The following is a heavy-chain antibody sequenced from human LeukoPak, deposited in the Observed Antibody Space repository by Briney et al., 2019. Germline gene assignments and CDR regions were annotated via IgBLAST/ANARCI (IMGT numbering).Heavy chain of an antibody. J-gene: IGHJ4*02. CDR3: AKLVGYSYGYFDY. V-gene: IGHV3-23*01. Sequence: GGSLRLSCAASGFTFSSYAMRWVRQAPGKGLEWVSAISGSGGSTYYADSVKGRFTISRDNSKNTLYLQMNSLRAEDTAVYYCAKLVGYSYGYFDYWGQGTLVTVSS. CDR1: GFTFSSYA. CDR2: ISGSGGST. D-gene: IGHD5-18*01.